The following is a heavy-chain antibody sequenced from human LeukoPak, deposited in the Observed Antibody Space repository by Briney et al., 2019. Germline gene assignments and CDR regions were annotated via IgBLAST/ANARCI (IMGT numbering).Heavy chain of an antibody. V-gene: IGHV1-2*02. Sequence: ASVNVSCKASGYTVNDYYMHWVRQAPGQGLEWMGWISPNSGGTKFAQKSQGRVTMTRDTSISTVYMELSRLRSDDTAVYYCAIGITGTTGGDAFDVWGQGTMVTVSS. CDR1: GYTVNDYY. J-gene: IGHJ3*01. CDR2: ISPNSGGT. CDR3: AIGITGTTGGDAFDV. D-gene: IGHD1-7*01.